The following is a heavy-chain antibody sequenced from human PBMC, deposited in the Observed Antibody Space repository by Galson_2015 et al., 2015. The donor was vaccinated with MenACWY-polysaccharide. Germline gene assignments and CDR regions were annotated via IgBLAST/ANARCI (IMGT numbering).Heavy chain of an antibody. V-gene: IGHV3-23*01. CDR2: ISGSGGGT. CDR3: AKDQDSYYDSSGYGASFDY. J-gene: IGHJ4*02. Sequence: PLRLSCAASGFTFSSYAMSWVRQAPGKGLAWGSAISGSGGGTFYADSVKGRFAISRDNSKNPLYLQMNGLRAEDTAVYYCAKDQDSYYDSSGYGASFDYWGQGTLFPVSS. D-gene: IGHD3-22*01. CDR1: GFTFSSYA.